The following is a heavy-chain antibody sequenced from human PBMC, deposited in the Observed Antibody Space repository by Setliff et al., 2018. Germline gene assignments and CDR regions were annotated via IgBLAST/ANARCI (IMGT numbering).Heavy chain of an antibody. CDR3: ARDRLLVGARYAMDV. CDR1: GGSISSGSYY. D-gene: IGHD1-26*01. J-gene: IGHJ6*03. V-gene: IGHV4-39*07. Sequence: PSETLSLTCTVSGGSISSGSYYWSWIRQPPGKGLEWIGEINQSGSTTYNPSLKGRATISMDTSKNQFSLKLTSVTAADTAVYYCARDRLLVGARYAMDVWGKGTTVTVSS. CDR2: INQSGST.